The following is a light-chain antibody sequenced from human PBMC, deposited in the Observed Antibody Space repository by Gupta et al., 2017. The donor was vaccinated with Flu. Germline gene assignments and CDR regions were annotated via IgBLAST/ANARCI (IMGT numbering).Light chain of an antibody. CDR3: RNQNSTPST. V-gene: IGKV1-27*01. J-gene: IGKJ5*01. CDR2: AAS. CDR1: QGIINH. Sequence: DIQMTQSPSSLSASIGDRFTITCRASQGIINHLAWYQQKPGKIPTLLIYAASSLQSRVPSRLSSSSSDADFILTISTLQPADDVTYYCRNQNSTPSTFGQGTQMEIK.